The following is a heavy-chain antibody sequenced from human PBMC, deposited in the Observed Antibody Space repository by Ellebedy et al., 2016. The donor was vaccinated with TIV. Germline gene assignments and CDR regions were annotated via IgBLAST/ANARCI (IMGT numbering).Heavy chain of an antibody. CDR2: LIPIFGTA. Sequence: ASVKVSCKASGYTFTNYDISWVRHAPGQGLEWMGGLIPIFGTAKYAAKFQGRVAITADESTSTVFMELGSLGSEDTAVYYCARAYDVLTAYHSFDYWGQGTLVTVSS. J-gene: IGHJ4*02. CDR1: GYTFTNYD. CDR3: ARAYDVLTAYHSFDY. D-gene: IGHD3-9*01. V-gene: IGHV1-69*13.